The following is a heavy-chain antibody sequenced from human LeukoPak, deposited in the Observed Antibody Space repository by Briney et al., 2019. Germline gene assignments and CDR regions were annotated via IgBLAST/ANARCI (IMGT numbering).Heavy chain of an antibody. Sequence: PGGSLRLSCAASGFTFSSYEMNWVRQAPGKGLEWVSYISSSGSTIYYADSVKGRFTISRDNAKNSLYLQMNSLRAEDTAVYYCASGVGYYYDNSGYYWGQGTLVTVSS. CDR1: GFTFSSYE. J-gene: IGHJ4*02. CDR3: ASGVGYYYDNSGYY. D-gene: IGHD3-22*01. CDR2: ISSSGSTI. V-gene: IGHV3-48*03.